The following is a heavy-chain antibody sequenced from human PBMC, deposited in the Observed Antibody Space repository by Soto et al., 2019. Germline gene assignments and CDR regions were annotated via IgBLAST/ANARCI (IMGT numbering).Heavy chain of an antibody. CDR2: INAGNGNT. J-gene: IGHJ6*02. CDR1: GYTFTSYA. Sequence: VNVSCKASGYTFTSYAMHWVRQAPGQRLEWMGWINAGNGNTKYSQKFQGRVTITRDTSASTAYMKLSSLKASDTAMYYCATGGRTFDIVATNYGMDVWGQGTTVTVSS. CDR3: ATGGRTFDIVATNYGMDV. D-gene: IGHD5-12*01. V-gene: IGHV1-3*01.